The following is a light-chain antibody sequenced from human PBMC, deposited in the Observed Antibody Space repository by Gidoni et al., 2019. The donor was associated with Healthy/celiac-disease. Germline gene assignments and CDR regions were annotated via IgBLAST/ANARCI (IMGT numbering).Light chain of an antibody. V-gene: IGKV3-15*01. Sequence: EIVMTQSPATLSVSQGERATLSCRASHSVSSNLAWYQQKPGPAPRLLIYGASTRATGIQARVRGSGSGPEFTLTISTLQSEDFAVHYCQQYNNWPLTFGGGTKVEI. J-gene: IGKJ4*01. CDR3: QQYNNWPLT. CDR1: HSVSSN. CDR2: GAS.